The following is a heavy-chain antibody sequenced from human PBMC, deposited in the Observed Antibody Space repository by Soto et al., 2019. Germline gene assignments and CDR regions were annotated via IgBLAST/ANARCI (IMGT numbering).Heavy chain of an antibody. D-gene: IGHD5-18*01. CDR2: IFYTGST. CDR3: ARARGQGYSHDY. J-gene: IGHJ4*02. V-gene: IGHV4-59*01. Sequence: SETLSLTCTVSDGSISTYYSVWIRQPPGKGLEWIGYIFYTGSTNYNPSRKSRVTISVDTSTSTAYMELRSLRSDDTAVYYCARARGQGYSHDYWGQGTLVTVSS. CDR1: DGSISTYY.